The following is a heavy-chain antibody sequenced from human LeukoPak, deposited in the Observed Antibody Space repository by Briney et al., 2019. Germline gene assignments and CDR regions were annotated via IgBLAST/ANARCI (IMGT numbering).Heavy chain of an antibody. V-gene: IGHV3-30*18. CDR1: GFTFSSYG. Sequence: GGSLRLSCAASGFTFSSYGMHWVRQAPGKGLEWVAVISYDGGNKYYADSVKGRFTISRDNSKNTLYLQMNSLRAEDTAVYYRAKDRVELDPWGQGTLVTVSS. CDR3: AKDRVELDP. CDR2: ISYDGGNK. D-gene: IGHD3-10*01. J-gene: IGHJ5*02.